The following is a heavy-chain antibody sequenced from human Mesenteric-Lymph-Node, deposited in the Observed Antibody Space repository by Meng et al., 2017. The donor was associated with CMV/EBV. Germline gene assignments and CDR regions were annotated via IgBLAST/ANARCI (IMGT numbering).Heavy chain of an antibody. CDR2: IFYSGNT. CDR3: ARRGSGWYLSYYYYGMDV. D-gene: IGHD6-19*01. J-gene: IGHJ6*02. CDR1: GGSISSYH. Sequence: SETLSLTCTVSGGSISSYHWSWIRQPPGKGLEWIGYIFYSGNTNYNPSLKSRITISVDTSKTQFSLKLSSVTAADTAVYYCARRGSGWYLSYYYYGMDVWGQGTTVTVSS. V-gene: IGHV4-59*08.